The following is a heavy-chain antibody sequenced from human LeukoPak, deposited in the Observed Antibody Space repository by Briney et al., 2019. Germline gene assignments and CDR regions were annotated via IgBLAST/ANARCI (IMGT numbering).Heavy chain of an antibody. CDR2: IIPIFGTA. V-gene: IGHV1-69*13. J-gene: IGHJ1*01. CDR3: VSYFYACRCYLFPFGL. D-gene: IGHD3-22*01. Sequence: RASVTVSCKASGGTFISYAISWVRQAPGQGLEWMGGIIPIFGTANYAQKFQGRVTITADESTSTAYMELSSLRSEDTAVYYFVSYFYACRCYLFPFGLWGQGTLVNVSS. CDR1: GGTFISYA.